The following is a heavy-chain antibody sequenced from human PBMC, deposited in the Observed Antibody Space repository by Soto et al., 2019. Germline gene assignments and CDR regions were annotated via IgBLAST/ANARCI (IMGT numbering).Heavy chain of an antibody. CDR2: IHPSGGGT. J-gene: IGHJ4*02. CDR1: GYTFNTYY. CDR3: ARGGHIAVVTATFDY. Sequence: QVQLVQSGAEVRKPGASVKVSCKPSGYTFNTYYLHWLRQAPGQALEWMGVIHPSGGGTTYAQKFLGRATVTRDTSTTTVFMELSSLRFDDTAVYYCARGGHIAVVTATFDYWGQGTLVTVSS. V-gene: IGHV1-46*02. D-gene: IGHD2-21*02.